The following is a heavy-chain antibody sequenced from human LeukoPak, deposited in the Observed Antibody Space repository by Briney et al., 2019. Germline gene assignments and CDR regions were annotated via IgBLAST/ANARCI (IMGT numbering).Heavy chain of an antibody. Sequence: GGSLRLSCAASGFTFSSYAMSWVRQAPGKGLEWVSSISGSDGSTYYADSVKGRFTISRDNSKNTLYLQMNSLRAEDTAVYYCARDFLHLGGWGQGTMVTVSS. V-gene: IGHV3-23*01. D-gene: IGHD3-16*01. CDR1: GFTFSSYA. J-gene: IGHJ3*01. CDR2: ISGSDGST. CDR3: ARDFLHLGG.